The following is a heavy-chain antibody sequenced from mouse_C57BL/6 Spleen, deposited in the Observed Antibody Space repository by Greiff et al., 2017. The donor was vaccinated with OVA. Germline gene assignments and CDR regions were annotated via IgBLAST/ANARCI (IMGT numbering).Heavy chain of an antibody. CDR1: GFTFSDAW. J-gene: IGHJ2*01. V-gene: IGHV6-6*01. CDR3: TRKNWDGTPFDY. CDR2: IRNKANNHAT. Sequence: EVMLVESGGGLVQPGGSMKLSCAASGFTFSDAWMDWVRQSPEKGLEWVAEIRNKANNHATYYAESVKGRFTISRDDSKSSVYLQMNSLRAEDTGIYYCTRKNWDGTPFDYWGQGTTLTVSS. D-gene: IGHD4-1*01.